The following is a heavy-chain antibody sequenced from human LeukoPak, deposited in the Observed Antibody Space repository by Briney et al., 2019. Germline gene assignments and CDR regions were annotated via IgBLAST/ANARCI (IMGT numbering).Heavy chain of an antibody. D-gene: IGHD2-21*01. V-gene: IGHV3-30*02. CDR3: AKDADWACDY. Sequence: GGSLRLSCAASGFTFKNYGMHWVRQAPGKGLEWVAYIRHHGRDKYYVASVKGRFTVSRDNSKNMMYLQMSSLRAEDTAVYYCAKDADWACDYWGQGILVTVSS. CDR1: GFTFKNYG. J-gene: IGHJ4*02. CDR2: IRHHGRDK.